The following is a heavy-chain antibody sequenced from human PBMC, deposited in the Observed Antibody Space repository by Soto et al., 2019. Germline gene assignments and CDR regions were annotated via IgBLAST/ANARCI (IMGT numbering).Heavy chain of an antibody. CDR3: AREMGQENEN. CDR1: GGTFSSYT. Sequence: QVQLVQSGAEVKKPGSSVKVSCKASGGTFSSYTISWVRQAPGQGHEWMGRIIPILGIANDAQKFKGRVTITSDKATSTADMELSSLRTEDTAVDYCAREMGQENENWGQGTLVIVSS. J-gene: IGHJ4*02. CDR2: IIPILGIA. V-gene: IGHV1-69*08.